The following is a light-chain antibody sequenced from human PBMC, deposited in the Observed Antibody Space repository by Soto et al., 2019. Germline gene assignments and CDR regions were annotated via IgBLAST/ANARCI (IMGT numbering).Light chain of an antibody. Sequence: EIVMTQSPATLSVSPGERATLSCRASQSVSSKLAWYQQKPGQAPRLLIYGASTRATGIPARFSGSGSGTEFTLTISNLKSEDFAAYFCQQYHNWHPITFGQGTRLEIK. CDR2: GAS. CDR1: QSVSSK. CDR3: QQYHNWHPIT. J-gene: IGKJ5*01. V-gene: IGKV3-15*01.